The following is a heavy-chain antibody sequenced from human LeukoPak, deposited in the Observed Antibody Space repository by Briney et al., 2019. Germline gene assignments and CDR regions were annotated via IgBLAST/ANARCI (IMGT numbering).Heavy chain of an antibody. Sequence: SETLSLTCAVSGYSISSGYYWGWIRQPPGKGLEWIGSIYHSGSTYYNPSLKSRVTISVDTSKNQFSLKLSSVTAADTAVYYCARVKGNSSSWYPRYWGQGTLVTVSS. V-gene: IGHV4-38-2*01. D-gene: IGHD6-13*01. CDR3: ARVKGNSSSWYPRY. J-gene: IGHJ4*02. CDR1: GYSISSGYY. CDR2: IYHSGST.